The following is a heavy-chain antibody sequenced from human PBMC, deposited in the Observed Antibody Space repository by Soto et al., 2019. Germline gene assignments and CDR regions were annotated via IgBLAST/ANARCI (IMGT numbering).Heavy chain of an antibody. CDR3: ANYYTVTTSYYYFYGLDV. Sequence: GGSLRLSCEASGFRFSNYAISWGCQAPGKGLEWLSTISGSGSSRYTADSVRGRFIISRENARNTLSLQMSGLRAEDTAIYSCANYYTVTTSYYYFYGLDVWGQGTAVTVSS. CDR1: GFRFSNYA. CDR2: ISGSGSSR. J-gene: IGHJ6*02. D-gene: IGHD4-17*01. V-gene: IGHV3-23*01.